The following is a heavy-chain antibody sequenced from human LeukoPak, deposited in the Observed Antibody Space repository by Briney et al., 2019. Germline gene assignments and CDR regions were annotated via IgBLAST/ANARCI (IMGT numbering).Heavy chain of an antibody. CDR1: EYTFAGYY. CDR2: IDSNSGRT. CDR3: ARSNGRWDLLGNWFDP. J-gene: IGHJ5*02. V-gene: IGHV1-2*02. Sequence: ASVKVSCKASEYTFAGYYMLWVRQAPGQGLEWMGWIDSNSGRTKSAQKFQGRGSLTRDTSISTAYMELSGLTSDDTAVYYCARSNGRWDLLGNWFDPWGQGTQVNVSS. D-gene: IGHD1-26*01.